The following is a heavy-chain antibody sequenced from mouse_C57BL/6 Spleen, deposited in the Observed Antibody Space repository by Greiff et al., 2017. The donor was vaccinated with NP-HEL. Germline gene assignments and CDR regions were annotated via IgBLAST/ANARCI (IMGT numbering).Heavy chain of an antibody. CDR3: ARHDGYYGD. CDR1: GFTFSSYG. CDR2: ISSGGSYT. Sequence: EVQLVESGGDLVKPGGSLKLSCAASGFTFSSYGMSWVRQTPDKRLEWVATISSGGSYTYYPDSVKGRFTISRDNAKNTLYLQMSSLKSEDTAMYYCARHDGYYGDWGQGTTLTVSS. V-gene: IGHV5-6*01. J-gene: IGHJ2*01. D-gene: IGHD2-3*01.